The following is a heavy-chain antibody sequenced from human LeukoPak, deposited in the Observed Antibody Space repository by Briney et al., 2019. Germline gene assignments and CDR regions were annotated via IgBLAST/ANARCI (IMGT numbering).Heavy chain of an antibody. CDR1: GGSISSYY. CDR3: ARAPYYDDSSGYYPFDY. D-gene: IGHD3-22*01. V-gene: IGHV4-59*01. J-gene: IGHJ4*02. CDR2: IYYSGST. Sequence: SETLSLTCTVSGGSISSYYWSWIRQPPGKGLEWIGYIYYSGSTNYNPSLKSRVTISVDTSKNQFSLKLSSVTAADTAVYYCARAPYYDDSSGYYPFDYWGQGTLVTVSS.